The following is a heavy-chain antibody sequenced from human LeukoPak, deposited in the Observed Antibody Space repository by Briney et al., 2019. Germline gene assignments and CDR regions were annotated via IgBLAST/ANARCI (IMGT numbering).Heavy chain of an antibody. D-gene: IGHD3-22*01. Sequence: SETLSLTCTVSGGSISSYYWSWIRQPAGKGLEWIGRIDASGRTNYNPSLKSRVTMSVDTSKKQFSLKVNSVTAADTAVYYCASLTGDSSDYFVDYWGQGTLVTVSS. CDR3: ASLTGDSSDYFVDY. CDR2: IDASGRT. V-gene: IGHV4-4*07. CDR1: GGSISSYY. J-gene: IGHJ4*02.